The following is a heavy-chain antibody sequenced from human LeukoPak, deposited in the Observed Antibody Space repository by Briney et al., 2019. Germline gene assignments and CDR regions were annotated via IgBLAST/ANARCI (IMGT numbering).Heavy chain of an antibody. Sequence: SETLSLTCTASGVSISSYYWSWIRQAAGKGLEWIGRIYTSGSTNYNPSLKSRVTMSVDTSKNQFSLKLSSVTAADTAVYYCARDGDMVRGVLDAFDIWGQGTMVTVSS. D-gene: IGHD3-10*01. J-gene: IGHJ3*02. V-gene: IGHV4-4*07. CDR2: IYTSGST. CDR3: ARDGDMVRGVLDAFDI. CDR1: GVSISSYY.